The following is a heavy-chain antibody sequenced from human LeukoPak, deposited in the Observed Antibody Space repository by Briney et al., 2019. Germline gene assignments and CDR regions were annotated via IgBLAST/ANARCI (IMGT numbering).Heavy chain of an antibody. CDR1: GFTFSSYW. CDR3: ARDLMGIAYRGAFYY. D-gene: IGHD6-13*01. J-gene: IGHJ4*02. V-gene: IGHV3-74*01. CDR2: INSDGSRT. Sequence: GGSLRLSCAASGFTFSSYWMHWVRQAPGKGPVWVSRINSDGSRTSYADSVKGRFTISRDNAKNTLYLQMNSLRAEDTAVYYCARDLMGIAYRGAFYYWGQGTLVTVSS.